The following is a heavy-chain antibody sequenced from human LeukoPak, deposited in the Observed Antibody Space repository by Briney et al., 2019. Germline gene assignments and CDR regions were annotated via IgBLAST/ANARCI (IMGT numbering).Heavy chain of an antibody. V-gene: IGHV5-51*01. J-gene: IGHJ6*02. Sequence: GGLLKSSFKGSDSSFTNYWYGWGRQMPGEGRGGMGIIFPSDSDNSYSPSFQGQVTISADKSISTAYLQWSSLKASDTAMYYCARHGTSGYGMDVWGQGTTVTVSS. CDR3: ARHGTSGYGMDV. CDR2: IFPSDSDN. D-gene: IGHD2-2*01. CDR1: DSSFTNYW.